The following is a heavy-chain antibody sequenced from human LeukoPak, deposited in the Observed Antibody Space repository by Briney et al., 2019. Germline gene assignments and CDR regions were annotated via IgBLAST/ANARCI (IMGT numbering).Heavy chain of an antibody. CDR1: GFTFSDYY. CDR2: ISSSGSTI. V-gene: IGHV3-11*01. J-gene: IGHJ4*02. D-gene: IGHD3-3*01. Sequence: GGSLRLSCAASGFTFSDYYMSWIRQAPGKGLEWGSYISSSGSTINYADSVEGRFTISRDNAKNSLYLQMNSLGAEDTAVYYCARGQHYYDFWSGTLGYWGQGTLVTVSS. CDR3: ARGQHYYDFWSGTLGY.